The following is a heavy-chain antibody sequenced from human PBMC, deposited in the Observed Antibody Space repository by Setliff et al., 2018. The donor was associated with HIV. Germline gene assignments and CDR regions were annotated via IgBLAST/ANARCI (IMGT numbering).Heavy chain of an antibody. CDR1: GYSISSGYY. Sequence: PSETLSLTCTVSGYSISSGYYWGWIRQPPGKGLEWIGSIYHSGSTYYNPSLKSRVTISLDTSKNQFSLKLTSVTAADTAVYYCASTGYSSGWSFDYWGQGTLVTVSS. J-gene: IGHJ4*02. CDR3: ASTGYSSGWSFDY. D-gene: IGHD6-19*01. V-gene: IGHV4-38-2*02. CDR2: IYHSGST.